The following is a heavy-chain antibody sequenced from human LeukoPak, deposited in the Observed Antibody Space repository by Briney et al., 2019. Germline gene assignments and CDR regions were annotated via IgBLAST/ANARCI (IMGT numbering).Heavy chain of an antibody. Sequence: GGSLRLSCAASGFTFSSYAMHWVRQAPGKGLEWVAVISYDGSNKYYADSVKGRFTISRDNSKNTLYLQMNSLRAEDTAVYYCAKAGSGARNYYGSGSEQRYYYYMDVWGKGTTVTISS. CDR3: AKAGSGARNYYGSGSEQRYYYYMDV. CDR1: GFTFSSYA. J-gene: IGHJ6*03. V-gene: IGHV3-30*04. CDR2: ISYDGSNK. D-gene: IGHD3-10*01.